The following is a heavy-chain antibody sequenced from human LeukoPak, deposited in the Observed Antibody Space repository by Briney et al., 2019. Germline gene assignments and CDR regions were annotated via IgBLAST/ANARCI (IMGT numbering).Heavy chain of an antibody. Sequence: ASETLSLTCTVSGGSIISYYWSWIRQPPGKGLEWSGYIYYSGTTNYNPSLKSRVSISVDTSKNQFSLKVNSVTDADTAVYYCVRSKSGTYGWFDPWGQGTLVTVSS. CDR1: GGSIISYY. D-gene: IGHD4-17*01. J-gene: IGHJ5*02. V-gene: IGHV4-59*01. CDR3: VRSKSGTYGWFDP. CDR2: IYYSGTT.